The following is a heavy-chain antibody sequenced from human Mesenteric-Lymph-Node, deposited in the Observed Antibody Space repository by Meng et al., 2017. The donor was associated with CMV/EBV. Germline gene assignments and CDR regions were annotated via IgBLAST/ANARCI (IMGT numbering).Heavy chain of an antibody. Sequence: VKVSCKATVYTFTGYSMHWVQRAPGQGLEWMGWINPNSGGTNYAQKFQGRVTMTRDTSISTAYMELSRLRSDDTAVYYCANHGGVPWGQGTLVTVSS. D-gene: IGHD2-15*01. CDR3: ANHGGVP. J-gene: IGHJ5*02. CDR1: VYTFTGYS. CDR2: INPNSGGT. V-gene: IGHV1-2*02.